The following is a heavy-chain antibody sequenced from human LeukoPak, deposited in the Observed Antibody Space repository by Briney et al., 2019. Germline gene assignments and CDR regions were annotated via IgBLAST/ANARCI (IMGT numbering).Heavy chain of an antibody. V-gene: IGHV3-30*04. Sequence: QSGGSLRLSCEARGFIFTNYAMTWVRQAPGKGLEWVAVISYDGSKRYYEDSVEGRFTVSRDNSKNTLYLQMNSLRGDDTAVYYCAREIQPLYDYWGQGTLVTVSS. CDR2: ISYDGSKR. D-gene: IGHD2-2*01. J-gene: IGHJ4*02. CDR3: AREIQPLYDY. CDR1: GFIFTNYA.